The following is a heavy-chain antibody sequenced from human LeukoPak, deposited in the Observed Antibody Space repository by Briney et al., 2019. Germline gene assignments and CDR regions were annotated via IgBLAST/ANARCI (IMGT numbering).Heavy chain of an antibody. CDR1: GFTFDDYG. CDR3: ARDNNLYYYDSSGYNAPRDY. D-gene: IGHD3-22*01. CDR2: INWNGGST. Sequence: GGSLRLSCAASGFTFDDYGMSWVRQAPRKGLEWVSGINWNGGSTGYADSVKGRFTISRDNAKNSLYLQMNSLRAEDTALYYCARDNNLYYYDSSGYNAPRDYWGQGTLVTVSS. J-gene: IGHJ4*02. V-gene: IGHV3-20*04.